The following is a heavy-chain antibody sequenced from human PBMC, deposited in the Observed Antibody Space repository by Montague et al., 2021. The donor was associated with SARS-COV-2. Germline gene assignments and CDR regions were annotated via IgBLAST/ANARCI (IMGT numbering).Heavy chain of an antibody. D-gene: IGHD3-10*01. Sequence: SETLSLTCTVSGGPISSSNYYWGWIRQPPAKGLEWIGNMYYSGSTYYNPSLKSRVTISVDTSKNQFSLKLSSVTAADTAVYYCARDDIVLQGVTKGMDVWGQGTTVTVSS. CDR3: ARDDIVLQGVTKGMDV. CDR2: MYYSGST. CDR1: GGPISSSNYY. V-gene: IGHV4-39*07. J-gene: IGHJ6*02.